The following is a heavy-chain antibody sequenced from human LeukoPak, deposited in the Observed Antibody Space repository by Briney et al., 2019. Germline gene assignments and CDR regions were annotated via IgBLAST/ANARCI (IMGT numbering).Heavy chain of an antibody. CDR2: IWHDGNIK. CDR3: ARVGSGSYFLDAFDI. D-gene: IGHD1-26*01. J-gene: IGHJ3*02. Sequence: GGSLRLSCAVSGLTLSGHGMHWVRQAPGKGLEWVAIIWHDGNIKYYADSVKGRFIVSRDNYKNTVFLQMNSLRGEDTAVYYCARVGSGSYFLDAFDIWGQGTMVSVSS. CDR1: GLTLSGHG. V-gene: IGHV3-33*01.